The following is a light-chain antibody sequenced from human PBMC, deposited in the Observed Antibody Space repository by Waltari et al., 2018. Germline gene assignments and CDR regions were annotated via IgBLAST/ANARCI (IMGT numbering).Light chain of an antibody. J-gene: IGKJ5*01. Sequence: DIQLTQSPSSVAASVGDTVTITCRASQGISSWLVWYQQKPGKAPKLLIYAASGLPGGVPSRFSGSGSGTDFTLTINSLQPEDFATYYCQQTDTFPRTFGQGTRLETK. CDR1: QGISSW. V-gene: IGKV1-12*01. CDR3: QQTDTFPRT. CDR2: AAS.